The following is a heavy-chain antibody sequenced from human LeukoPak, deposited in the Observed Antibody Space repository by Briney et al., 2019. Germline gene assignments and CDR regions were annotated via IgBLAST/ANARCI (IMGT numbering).Heavy chain of an antibody. CDR1: GFTFSSNA. CDR3: ARVRGLLEGGYCSGGSCWDAFDI. J-gene: IGHJ3*02. CDR2: ITYDGSNK. V-gene: IGHV3-30*14. D-gene: IGHD2-15*01. Sequence: PGGSLRLSCAASGFTFSSNAMHWVRQAPGKGLEWVAVITYDGSNKYYADSVKGRFTISRDNSKNTLYLQMNSLRAEDTAVYYCARVRGLLEGGYCSGGSCWDAFDIWGQGTMVTVSS.